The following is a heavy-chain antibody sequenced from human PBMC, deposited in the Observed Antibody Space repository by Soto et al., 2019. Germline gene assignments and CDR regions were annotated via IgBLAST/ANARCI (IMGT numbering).Heavy chain of an antibody. CDR3: ARDPRGNGPAAGYYYYYYYGMDV. D-gene: IGHD6-13*01. CDR1: GFTFSSYG. V-gene: IGHV3-33*01. CDR2: IWYDGSNK. J-gene: IGHJ6*02. Sequence: PGGSLRLSCAASGFTFSSYGMHWVRQAPGKGLEWVAVIWYDGSNKYYADSVKGRFTISRDNSKNTLYLQMNSLRAEDTAVYYCARDPRGNGPAAGYYYYYYYGMDVWGQGTTVTVSS.